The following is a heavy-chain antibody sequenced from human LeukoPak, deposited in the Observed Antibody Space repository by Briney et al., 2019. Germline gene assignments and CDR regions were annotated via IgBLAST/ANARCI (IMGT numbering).Heavy chain of an antibody. CDR1: GGSISSGGYY. CDR2: IYYSGST. V-gene: IGHV4-31*03. J-gene: IGHJ6*02. CDR3: ASTNSYYYGSGSNYYYGMDV. D-gene: IGHD3-10*01. Sequence: PSETLSLTCTVSGGSISSGGYYWSWIRQHAGKGLEWIGYIYYSGSTYYNPSLKSRVTISVDTSKNQFSLKLSSVTAADTAVYYCASTNSYYYGSGSNYYYGMDVWGQGTTVTVSS.